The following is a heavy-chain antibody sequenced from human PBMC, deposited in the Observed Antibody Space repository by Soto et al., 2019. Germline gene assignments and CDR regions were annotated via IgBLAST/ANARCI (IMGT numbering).Heavy chain of an antibody. J-gene: IGHJ4*02. Sequence: EVQLVDSGGDLVKPGGSLRLSCAASGFALSNAWMNWVRQAPGKGLEWVGRIISKIDGGAVDYAAPVKDRFIVSRDDSKNTLYLQMNSLKTEDTAVYYCAAGTGRTDFDYWGQGTLVTVSS. CDR1: GFALSNAW. V-gene: IGHV3-15*01. D-gene: IGHD2-2*01. CDR3: AAGTGRTDFDY. CDR2: IISKIDGGAV.